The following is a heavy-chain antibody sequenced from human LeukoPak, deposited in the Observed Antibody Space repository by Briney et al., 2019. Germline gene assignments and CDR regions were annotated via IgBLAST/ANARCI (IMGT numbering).Heavy chain of an antibody. CDR1: GFTFSSYW. CDR2: ISPDGRTT. D-gene: IGHD2-8*01. J-gene: IGHJ3*02. Sequence: GGSLRLSCAASGFTFSSYWMHWVRQTPGKGLLWVSYISPDGRTTNYADSVKGRFAISRDNPKNTLYLQLNSLSAEDTAVYYCARNGVASTYDIWGQGTMVTVSS. CDR3: ARNGVASTYDI. V-gene: IGHV3-74*01.